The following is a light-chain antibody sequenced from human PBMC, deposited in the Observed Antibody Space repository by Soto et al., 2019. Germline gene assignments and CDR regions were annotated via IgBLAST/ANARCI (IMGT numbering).Light chain of an antibody. J-gene: IGKJ1*01. Sequence: DIQITQSPSSLSASVGDRVTISCRASQSISTYLNWYQQKPGKAPRLLIYAASSVQTGVPPRFSGSGSGTDFTITISSLRPEDIATYFCPQSTSAPPWTFGQGTKVDIK. V-gene: IGKV1-39*01. CDR3: PQSTSAPPWT. CDR1: QSISTY. CDR2: AAS.